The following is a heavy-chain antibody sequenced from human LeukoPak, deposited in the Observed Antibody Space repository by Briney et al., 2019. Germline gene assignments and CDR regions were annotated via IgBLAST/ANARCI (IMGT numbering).Heavy chain of an antibody. CDR1: GGSISSSSYY. D-gene: IGHD3-9*01. CDR3: AREGNYDILTGAFDY. J-gene: IGHJ4*02. V-gene: IGHV4-39*02. Sequence: PSETLSLTCTVSGGSISSSSYYWGWIRQPPGKGLEWIGSIYYSGSTYYNPSLKSRVTISVDTSKNQFSLKLSSVTAADTAVYYCAREGNYDILTGAFDYWGQGTLVTVSS. CDR2: IYYSGST.